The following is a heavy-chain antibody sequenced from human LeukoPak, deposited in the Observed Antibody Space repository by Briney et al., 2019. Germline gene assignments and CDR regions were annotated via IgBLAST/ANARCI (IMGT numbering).Heavy chain of an antibody. CDR1: GFTFSTAF. D-gene: IGHD4-17*01. CDR3: STAFYGAPLA. Sequence: GGSLRLAWTASGFTFSTAFMNWVRQAPGEGREWVARITSKSYERTTDYAAPVKGRFTISRDDSKNTLYLQINSLEIEDTAVYYCSTAFYGAPLAWGQGTLVTVSS. V-gene: IGHV3-15*01. J-gene: IGHJ5*02. CDR2: ITSKSYERTT.